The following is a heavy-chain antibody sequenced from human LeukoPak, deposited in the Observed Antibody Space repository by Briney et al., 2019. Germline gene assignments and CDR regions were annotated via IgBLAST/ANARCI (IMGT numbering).Heavy chain of an antibody. CDR3: ARVSDYY. V-gene: IGHV3-30*04. CDR1: GFTFSSYA. CDR2: ISYDGSNK. D-gene: IGHD2-21*01. Sequence: PGRSPRLSCAASGFTFSSYAMHWVRQAPGKGLEWVAVISYDGSNKYYADSVKGRFTISRDNSKNTLYLQMNSLRAEDTAVYYCARVSDYYWGQGTLVTVSS. J-gene: IGHJ4*02.